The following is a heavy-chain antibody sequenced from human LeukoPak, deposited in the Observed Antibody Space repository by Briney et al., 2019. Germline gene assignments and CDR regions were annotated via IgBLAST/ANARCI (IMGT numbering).Heavy chain of an antibody. CDR2: INWNGGST. Sequence: PGGSLSFSCAASGFTFDDYGMSWVHKAPGKGLEWVSGINWNGGSTGYPDSVKGRFTISRANAKNSPHLQMNSLRAEDTALYYCASHSGYYYDSSPLWGQGTLVTVSS. J-gene: IGHJ4*02. CDR3: ASHSGYYYDSSPL. V-gene: IGHV3-20*04. CDR1: GFTFDDYG. D-gene: IGHD3-22*01.